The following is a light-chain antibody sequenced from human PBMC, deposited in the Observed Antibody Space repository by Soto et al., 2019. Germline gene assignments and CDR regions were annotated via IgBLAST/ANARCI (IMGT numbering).Light chain of an antibody. Sequence: EGATRSSRASQSVTNSLAWYQQKPGQAPRLLVYDASNRATGIPTRCSGSGSGPDCTIARSNPGSGALAVQFCEQHISWPLVFSGGTKVDIK. CDR2: DAS. CDR3: EQHISWPLV. CDR1: QSVTNS. V-gene: IGKV3-11*01. J-gene: IGKJ4*01.